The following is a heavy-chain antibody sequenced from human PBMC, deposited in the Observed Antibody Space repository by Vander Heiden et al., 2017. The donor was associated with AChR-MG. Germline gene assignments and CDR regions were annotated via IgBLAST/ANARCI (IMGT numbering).Heavy chain of an antibody. CDR3: ARDRLSPAGFYYSGMDL. CDR2: IYYSGST. CDR1: GGPVSSGSYY. V-gene: IGHV4-61*01. D-gene: IGHD2-2*01. Sequence: QVQLPESGPGLVQPSETLSLTCTVSGGPVSSGSYYWSWIRQPPGKGLEWIGYIYYSGSTNYNPSLKSRVTISVDMPKNQFSLKLTSVTAADTAMYYCARDRLSPAGFYYSGMDLWGQGTTVTVSS. J-gene: IGHJ6*02.